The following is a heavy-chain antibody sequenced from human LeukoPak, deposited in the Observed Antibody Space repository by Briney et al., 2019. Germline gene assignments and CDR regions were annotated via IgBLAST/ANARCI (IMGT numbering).Heavy chain of an antibody. D-gene: IGHD5-18*01. Sequence: PGRSLRLSCAASGFTFSSYGMHWVRQAPGKGLEWVAVISNDGSNKYYADSVKGRFTVSRDNSKNTLYLQMNSLRAEDTAVFYCAKDRRGYPYNFDYWGQGTLVTVSS. CDR2: ISNDGSNK. CDR3: AKDRRGYPYNFDY. CDR1: GFTFSSYG. J-gene: IGHJ4*02. V-gene: IGHV3-30*18.